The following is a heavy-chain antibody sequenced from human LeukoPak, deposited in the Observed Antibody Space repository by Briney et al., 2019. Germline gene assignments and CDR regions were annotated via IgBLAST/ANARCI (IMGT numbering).Heavy chain of an antibody. V-gene: IGHV4-59*01. CDR1: GGSISSYY. J-gene: IGHJ3*02. CDR3: ARDLVQPDYGDYHDAFDI. Sequence: PSETLSLTCTVSGGSISSYYWSWIRQPPGKGLEWIGYIYYSGSTNYNPSLKSRVTISVDTSKNQFSLKLSSVTAADTAVYYCARDLVQPDYGDYHDAFDIWGQGTMVTVSS. D-gene: IGHD4-17*01. CDR2: IYYSGST.